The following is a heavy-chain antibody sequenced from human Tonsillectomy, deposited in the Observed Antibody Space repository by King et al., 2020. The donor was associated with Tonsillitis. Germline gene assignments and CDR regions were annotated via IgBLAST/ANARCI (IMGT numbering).Heavy chain of an antibody. J-gene: IGHJ5*02. Sequence: VQLVESGGGVVQPGGSLRLSCAASGFTFSSYGMHWVRQAPGKGLEWVAFIRYDGSNKYYADSVKGRFTISRDNSKNTLYLQMNGLRAEDTAVYYCAKDFETTGTSGWFDPWGQGTLVTVSS. CDR3: AKDFETTGTSGWFDP. D-gene: IGHD1-1*01. V-gene: IGHV3-30*02. CDR2: IRYDGSNK. CDR1: GFTFSSYG.